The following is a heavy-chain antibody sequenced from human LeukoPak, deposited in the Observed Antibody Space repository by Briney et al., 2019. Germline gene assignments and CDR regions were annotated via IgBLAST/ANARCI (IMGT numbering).Heavy chain of an antibody. J-gene: IGHJ4*02. CDR2: INPNSGGT. CDR1: GYTFTGYY. CDR3: ARVHLPYYYDSHFDY. V-gene: IGHV1-2*02. D-gene: IGHD3-22*01. Sequence: WASVKVSCKASGYTFTGYYMHWVRQAPGQGLEWMGWINPNSGGTNYAQKFQGRVTMTRDTSISTAYMELSRLRSDDTAVYYCARVHLPYYYDSHFDYWGQGTLVTVSS.